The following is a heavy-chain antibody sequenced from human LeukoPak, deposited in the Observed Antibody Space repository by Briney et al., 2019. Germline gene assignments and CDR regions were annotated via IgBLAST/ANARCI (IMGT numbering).Heavy chain of an antibody. CDR2: INAGNGNT. CDR1: GYTFTSYA. V-gene: IGHV1-3*01. D-gene: IGHD5-12*01. CDR3: ARGYSGLYSGGMDV. Sequence: ASVKVSCKASGYTFTSYAMHWVRQAPGQRLEWMGWINAGNGNTKYSQKFQGRVTITRDTSASTAYMELSSLGSEDTAVYYCARGYSGLYSGGMDVWGKGTTVTVSS. J-gene: IGHJ6*04.